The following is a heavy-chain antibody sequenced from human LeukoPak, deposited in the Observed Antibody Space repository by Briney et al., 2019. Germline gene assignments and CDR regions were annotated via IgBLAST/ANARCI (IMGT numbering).Heavy chain of an antibody. D-gene: IGHD5-18*01. CDR1: GFTFSSYS. Sequence: AGGSLRLSCAASGFTFSSYSMNWVRQAPGKGLEWVSSISSSSSYIYYADSVKGRFTISRDNAKNSLYLQMNSLRAEDTAVYYCARADWDTAMIDYWGQGTLVTVSS. CDR2: ISSSSSYI. J-gene: IGHJ4*02. V-gene: IGHV3-21*01. CDR3: ARADWDTAMIDY.